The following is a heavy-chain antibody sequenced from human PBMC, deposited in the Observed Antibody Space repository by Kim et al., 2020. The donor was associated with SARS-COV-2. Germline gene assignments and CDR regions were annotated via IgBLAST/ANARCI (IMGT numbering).Heavy chain of an antibody. Sequence: GGSLRLSCAASGFTFSSYAMHWVRQAPGKGLEWVAVISYDGSNKYYADSVKGRFTISRDNSKNTLYLQMNSLRAEDTAVYYCARDRFYSSSSRFDYWGQGTLVTVSS. CDR2: ISYDGSNK. V-gene: IGHV3-30-3*01. D-gene: IGHD6-13*01. CDR1: GFTFSSYA. CDR3: ARDRFYSSSSRFDY. J-gene: IGHJ4*02.